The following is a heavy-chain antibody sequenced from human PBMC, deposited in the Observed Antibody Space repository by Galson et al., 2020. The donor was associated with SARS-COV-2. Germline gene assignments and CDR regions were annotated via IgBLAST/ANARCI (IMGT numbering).Heavy chain of an antibody. Sequence: SETLSLTCTVSGGSISSYYWSWIRQPPGKGLEWIGYIYYSGSTNYNPSLKSRVTISVDTSKNQFSLKLSSVTAADTAVYYCARGWSSRGYWFDPWGQGTLVTVSS. D-gene: IGHD3-10*01. V-gene: IGHV4-59*12. CDR2: IYYSGST. J-gene: IGHJ5*02. CDR3: ARGWSSRGYWFDP. CDR1: GGSISSYY.